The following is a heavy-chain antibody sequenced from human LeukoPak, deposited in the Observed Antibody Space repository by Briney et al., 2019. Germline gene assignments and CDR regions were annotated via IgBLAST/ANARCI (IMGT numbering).Heavy chain of an antibody. J-gene: IGHJ4*02. Sequence: GRSLRLSCAASGFTFSSYSMNWVRQAPGKGLEWVSYISSSSSTIYYADSVKGRFTISRDNAKNSLYLQMNSLRDEDTAVYYCARDIVVVPAAMQGEFDYWGQGTLVTVSS. D-gene: IGHD2-2*01. CDR2: ISSSSSTI. V-gene: IGHV3-48*02. CDR3: ARDIVVVPAAMQGEFDY. CDR1: GFTFSSYS.